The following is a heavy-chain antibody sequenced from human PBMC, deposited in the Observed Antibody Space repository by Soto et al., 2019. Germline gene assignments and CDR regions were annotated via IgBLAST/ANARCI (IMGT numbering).Heavy chain of an antibody. CDR3: AGGEASTVRDAFDI. J-gene: IGHJ3*02. V-gene: IGHV1-3*01. CDR2: INAGNGNT. D-gene: IGHD1-26*01. Sequence: QVQLVQSGAEVKKPGASVKVSCKASGYTFTSYAMHWVRQAPGQRLEWMGWINAGNGNTKYSQKFQGRVTITRDTSASTAYMELSSLRSEDTAVYYCAGGEASTVRDAFDIWGQGTMVTVSS. CDR1: GYTFTSYA.